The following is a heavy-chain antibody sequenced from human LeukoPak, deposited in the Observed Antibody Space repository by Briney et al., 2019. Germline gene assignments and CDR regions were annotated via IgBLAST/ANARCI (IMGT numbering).Heavy chain of an antibody. Sequence: GGSLRLSCAASGFTFTDYWMHWVRQAPGQRLVWGSRIRTDGRETNYADSVQGRFIVSRDNTENTLYLQMNGLRAEDTAVYYCGRDLILGSGSLDSWGQGTLVTVSS. V-gene: IGHV3-74*01. CDR2: IRTDGRET. CDR1: GFTFTDYW. CDR3: GRDLILGSGSLDS. J-gene: IGHJ4*02. D-gene: IGHD3-10*01.